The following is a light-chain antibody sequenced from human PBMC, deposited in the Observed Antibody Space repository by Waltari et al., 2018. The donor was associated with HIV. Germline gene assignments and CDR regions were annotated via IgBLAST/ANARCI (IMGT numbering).Light chain of an antibody. Sequence: DIQMTQSPSTLSVYVGDSVTITCRASQSITSWLAWYQQKPGKPPKLLIYKASNLQSGVPSRFSGTGSGTEFTLTIRSLQPDDFATYYCQQYNSYSTTFGQGTKVEIK. V-gene: IGKV1-5*03. CDR3: QQYNSYSTT. CDR2: KAS. CDR1: QSITSW. J-gene: IGKJ1*01.